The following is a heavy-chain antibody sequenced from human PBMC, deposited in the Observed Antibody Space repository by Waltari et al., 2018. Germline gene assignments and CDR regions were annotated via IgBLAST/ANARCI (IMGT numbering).Heavy chain of an antibody. CDR1: SFTFNIYC. D-gene: IGHD6-19*01. J-gene: IGHJ4*02. Sequence: EVHLVESGGGLVQPGGGLRLSCEASSFTFNIYCLHWVRQAPGKGLVWVSSINGDGSSTQYADSVKGRFTVSRDNAKNTLYLQMNSLRAEDTAMYYCARGNTGWNYWGQGTLVTVSS. V-gene: IGHV3-74*01. CDR2: INGDGSST. CDR3: ARGNTGWNY.